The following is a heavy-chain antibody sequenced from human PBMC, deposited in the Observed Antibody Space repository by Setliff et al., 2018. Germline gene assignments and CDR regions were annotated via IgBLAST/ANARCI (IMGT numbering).Heavy chain of an antibody. CDR1: GGTFSSYA. J-gene: IGHJ3*02. V-gene: IGHV1-69*05. CDR3: AREGNYDYVWGSYRDDAFDI. D-gene: IGHD3-16*02. CDR2: IIPIFGTA. Sequence: VKVSCKASGGTFSSYAISWVRQAPGQGLEWMGGIIPIFGTANYAQKFQGRVTITTDESTSTAYMELSSLRSEDTAAYYCAREGNYDYVWGSYRDDAFDIWGQGTMVTVSS.